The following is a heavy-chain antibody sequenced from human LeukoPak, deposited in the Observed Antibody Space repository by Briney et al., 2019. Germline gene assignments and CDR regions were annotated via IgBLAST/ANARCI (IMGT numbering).Heavy chain of an antibody. CDR1: GGSISSYY. J-gene: IGHJ5*02. Sequence: SETLSLTCTVSGGSISSYYWSWIRQPPGKGLEWIGYIYYSGSTNYNPSLKSRVTISVDTSKNQFSLKLSSVTAADTAVYYCAGDRHRSVATTTSNWFDPWGQGTLVTVSS. D-gene: IGHD5-12*01. CDR3: AGDRHRSVATTTSNWFDP. V-gene: IGHV4-59*01. CDR2: IYYSGST.